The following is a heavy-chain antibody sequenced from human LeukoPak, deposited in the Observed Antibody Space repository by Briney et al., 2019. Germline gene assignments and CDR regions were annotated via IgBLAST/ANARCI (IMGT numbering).Heavy chain of an antibody. CDR2: ISYDGSNK. CDR3: AREGDAGAYFDY. D-gene: IGHD1-14*01. Sequence: PGGSLGLSCAASGFTFSSHSMNWVRQAPGKGLEWVAVISYDGSNKYYADSVKGRFTISRDNSKNTLYLQMNSLRAEDTAVYYCAREGDAGAYFDYWGQGTLVTVSS. V-gene: IGHV3-30*03. J-gene: IGHJ4*02. CDR1: GFTFSSHS.